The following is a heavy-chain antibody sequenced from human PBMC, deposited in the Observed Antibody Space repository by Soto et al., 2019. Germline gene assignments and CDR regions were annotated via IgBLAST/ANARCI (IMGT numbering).Heavy chain of an antibody. V-gene: IGHV4-4*02. D-gene: IGHD3-3*01. CDR2: IYHSGST. CDR1: GGSISSSNW. J-gene: IGHJ6*02. Sequence: QVQLQESGPGLVKPSGTLSLTCAVSGGSISSSNWWSWVRQPPGKGLEWIGEIYHSGSTNYNPSLKSRVTISVDKSKNQFSLKLSSVAAADTAVYYCASRYYDFWLDYYGMDVWGQGTTVTVSS. CDR3: ASRYYDFWLDYYGMDV.